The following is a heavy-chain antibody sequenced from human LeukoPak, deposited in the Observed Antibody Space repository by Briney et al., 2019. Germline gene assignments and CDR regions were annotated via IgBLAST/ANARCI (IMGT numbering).Heavy chain of an antibody. CDR2: INHSGST. CDR3: ARGRYYYGSGSYYNYYYYYMDV. D-gene: IGHD3-10*01. Sequence: SDTLSLTCTVPGGSISSYYWRWIRQPPGKGLDWLGEINHSGSTNYNPSLKSRVTISVDTSKNQVSLKLSSVTAADTAVYYCARGRYYYGSGSYYNYYYYYMDVWGKGTTVTVSS. CDR1: GGSISSYY. J-gene: IGHJ6*03. V-gene: IGHV4-34*01.